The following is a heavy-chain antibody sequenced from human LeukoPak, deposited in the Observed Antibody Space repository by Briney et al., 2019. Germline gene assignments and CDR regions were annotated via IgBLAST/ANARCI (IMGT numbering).Heavy chain of an antibody. Sequence: PGGSLRLSCAASGFTVSSNYMSWVRQAPGKGLEWVSGIRASGRTTDYADSVKGRFTISRDTSKNTLYLQMNSLRAEDTAVYYCGHCSGGSCYSPDFDYWGQGTLVTASS. CDR2: IRASGRTT. V-gene: IGHV3-53*01. D-gene: IGHD2-15*01. CDR1: GFTVSSNY. J-gene: IGHJ4*02. CDR3: GHCSGGSCYSPDFDY.